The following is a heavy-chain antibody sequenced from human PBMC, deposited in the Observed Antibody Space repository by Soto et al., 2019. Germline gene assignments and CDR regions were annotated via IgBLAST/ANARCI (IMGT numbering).Heavy chain of an antibody. D-gene: IGHD5-18*01. Sequence: SVKVSCKASGGTFSSYTFSWVRQAPGQGLEWMGRIIPMLGIANYAQKFQGRVTITADKSTSTAYMELSSLRSENTAVYYCANHGYSSGFVIFWGQDALVTFSA. CDR2: IIPMLGIA. CDR3: ANHGYSSGFVIF. J-gene: IGHJ1*01. V-gene: IGHV1-69*02. CDR1: GGTFSSYT.